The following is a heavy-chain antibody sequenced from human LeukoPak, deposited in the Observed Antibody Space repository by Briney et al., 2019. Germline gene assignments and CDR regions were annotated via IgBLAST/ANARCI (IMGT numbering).Heavy chain of an antibody. Sequence: GGSLRLSCAASGFTFSDYYMSWIRQAPGKGLEWVSYISSSGSTIYYADSVKGRFTISRDNAKNSLYLQMNSLRAEDTAVYYCARDGYCSSTSCLKTFDYWGQGTLVTVSS. J-gene: IGHJ4*02. V-gene: IGHV3-11*01. CDR1: GFTFSDYY. CDR3: ARDGYCSSTSCLKTFDY. CDR2: ISSSGSTI. D-gene: IGHD2-2*03.